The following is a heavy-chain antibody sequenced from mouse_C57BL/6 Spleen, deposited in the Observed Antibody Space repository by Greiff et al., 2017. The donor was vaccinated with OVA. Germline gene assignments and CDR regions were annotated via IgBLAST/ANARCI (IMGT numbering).Heavy chain of an antibody. V-gene: IGHV1-22*01. CDR3: ARDGYSAWFAY. J-gene: IGHJ3*01. Sequence: VHVKQSGPELVKPGASVKMSCKASGYTFTDYNMHWVKQSHGKSLEWIGYINPNNGGTSYNQKFKGKATLTVNKSSSTAYMELRSLTSEDSAVYYCARDGYSAWFAYWGQGTLVTVSA. D-gene: IGHD2-3*01. CDR2: INPNNGGT. CDR1: GYTFTDYN.